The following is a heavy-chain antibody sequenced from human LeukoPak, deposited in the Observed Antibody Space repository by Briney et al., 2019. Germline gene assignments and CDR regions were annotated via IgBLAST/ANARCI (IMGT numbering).Heavy chain of an antibody. CDR2: ISSSSSYI. CDR3: AKSTVTTSFDY. CDR1: GFTFSSYS. J-gene: IGHJ4*02. V-gene: IGHV3-21*01. Sequence: PGGSLRLSCAASGFTFSSYSMNWVRQAPGKGLEWVSSISSSSSYISYADSVKGRFTISRDNAKNSLYLQMNSLRAEDTAVYYCAKSTVTTSFDYWGQGTLVTVSS. D-gene: IGHD4-17*01.